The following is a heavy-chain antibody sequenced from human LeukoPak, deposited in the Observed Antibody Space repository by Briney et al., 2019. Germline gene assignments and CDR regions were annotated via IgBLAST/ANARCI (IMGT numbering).Heavy chain of an antibody. J-gene: IGHJ4*02. V-gene: IGHV3-30*18. D-gene: IGHD3-22*01. CDR3: AKDEWTYYYDSSGYYGLGY. CDR1: GFTFSSYG. CDR2: ISYDGSNK. Sequence: GGSLRLSCAASGFTFSSYGMHWVRQAPGKGLEWVAVISYDGSNKYYADSVKGRFTISRDNSKNTLYLQMNSLRAEDTAVYYCAKDEWTYYYDSSGYYGLGYWGQGTLVTVSS.